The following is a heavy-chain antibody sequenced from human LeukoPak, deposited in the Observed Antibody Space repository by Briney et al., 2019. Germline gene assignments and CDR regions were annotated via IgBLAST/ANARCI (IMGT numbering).Heavy chain of an antibody. J-gene: IGHJ5*02. CDR3: AGTRYRPASYSSSWYGWFDP. Sequence: PSETLSLTCAVYGGSFSGYYWSWIRQPPGKGLEWIGEINHSGSTNYNPSLKSRVTISVDTSKNQFSLKLSSVTAADTAVYYCAGTRYRPASYSSSWYGWFDPWGQGTLVTVSS. V-gene: IGHV4-34*01. CDR1: GGSFSGYY. D-gene: IGHD6-13*01. CDR2: INHSGST.